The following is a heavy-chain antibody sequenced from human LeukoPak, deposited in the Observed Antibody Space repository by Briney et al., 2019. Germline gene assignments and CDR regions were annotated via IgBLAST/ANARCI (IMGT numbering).Heavy chain of an antibody. J-gene: IGHJ4*02. V-gene: IGHV1-2*02. CDR3: ARERGAALDY. CDR2: INPNSGGT. D-gene: IGHD2-15*01. CDR1: GYTFTGYY. Sequence: ASVKVSCKASGYTFTGYYMHWVRQAPGQGLEWMGWINPNSGGTNYAQKFQGRVTITRDTSASTAYMELSSLRSEDTAVYYCARERGAALDYWGQGTLVTVSS.